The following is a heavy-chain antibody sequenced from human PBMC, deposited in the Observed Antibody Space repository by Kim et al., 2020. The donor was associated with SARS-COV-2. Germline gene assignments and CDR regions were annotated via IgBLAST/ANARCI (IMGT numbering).Heavy chain of an antibody. CDR2: ISDDGINK. Sequence: GGSLRLSCAASGFTFSNYGMHWDRQAPGKGLEWVAIISDDGINKYYADSVKGRFTISRDNSKNTLYLQMNSLRAEDTAVYDCAKDDSSGYYVNCLDYWG. D-gene: IGHD3-22*01. V-gene: IGHV3-30*18. J-gene: IGHJ4*01. CDR3: AKDDSSGYYVNCLDY. CDR1: GFTFSNYG.